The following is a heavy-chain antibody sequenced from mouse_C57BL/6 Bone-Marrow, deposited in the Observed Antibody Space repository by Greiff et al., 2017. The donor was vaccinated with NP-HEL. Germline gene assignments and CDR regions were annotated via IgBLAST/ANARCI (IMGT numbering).Heavy chain of an antibody. CDR3: ARDDGYYGDWFAY. CDR2: IYPRDGST. D-gene: IGHD2-3*01. V-gene: IGHV1-78*01. CDR1: GYTFTDHT. J-gene: IGHJ3*01. Sequence: VKLMESDAELVKPGASVKISCKVSGYTFTDHTIHWMKQRPEQGLEWIGYIYPRDGSTKYNEKFKGKATLTADKSSSTAYMQLNSLTSEDSAVYFCARDDGYYGDWFAYWGQGTLVTVSA.